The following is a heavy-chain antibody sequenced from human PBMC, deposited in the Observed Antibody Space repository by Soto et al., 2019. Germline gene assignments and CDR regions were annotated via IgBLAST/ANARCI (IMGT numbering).Heavy chain of an antibody. CDR3: ARDRIEGFVVVPTAIDFGMDV. D-gene: IGHD2-2*01. J-gene: IGHJ6*02. Sequence: GSLRLSCAASGFTFSSYGMHWVRQAPGRGLEWVAVVSYDGSNKYYADSVKGRFTISRDNAKSSLYLQMNSLSAEDTAVYYCARDRIEGFVVVPTAIDFGMDVWGQGTTVTVSS. V-gene: IGHV3-30*03. CDR2: VSYDGSNK. CDR1: GFTFSSYG.